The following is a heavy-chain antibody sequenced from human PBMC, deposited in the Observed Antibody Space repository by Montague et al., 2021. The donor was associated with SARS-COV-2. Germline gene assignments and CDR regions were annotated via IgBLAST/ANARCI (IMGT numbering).Heavy chain of an antibody. CDR1: GFTFSSYS. CDR2: ISSSSSTI. V-gene: IGHV3-48*04. D-gene: IGHD3-9*01. CDR3: ARDLRWGYYDILTGYYRPLDY. J-gene: IGHJ4*02. Sequence: SLRLSCAASGFTFSSYSMNWVRQAPGKGLEWVSYISSSSSTIHYADSVKGRFTISRDNAKNSLYLQMNSLRAEDTAVYYCARDLRWGYYDILTGYYRPLDYWGQGTLVTVSS.